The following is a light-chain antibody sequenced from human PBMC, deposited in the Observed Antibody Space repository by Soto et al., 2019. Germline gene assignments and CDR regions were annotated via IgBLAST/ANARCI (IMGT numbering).Light chain of an antibody. CDR2: EVS. CDR1: STDIGLFMY. J-gene: IGLJ1*01. V-gene: IGLV2-14*01. CDR3: CSYTTNISYV. Sequence: QSALTQPASVSGSPGQSITISCTGTSTDIGLFMYISWYQHHPGKAPKLLISEVSRRRVGLSNRFSGSKSGNTAYLTISGLQAEDEADYYCCSYTTNISYVFGSGTKVTVL.